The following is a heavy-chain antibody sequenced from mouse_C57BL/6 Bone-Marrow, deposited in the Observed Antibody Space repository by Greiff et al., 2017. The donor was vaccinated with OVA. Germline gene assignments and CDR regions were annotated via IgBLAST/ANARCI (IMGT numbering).Heavy chain of an antibody. V-gene: IGHV1-50*01. J-gene: IGHJ2*01. Sequence: QVQLQQPGAELVKPGASVKLSCKASGYTFTSYWMQWVKPRPGQGLEWIGEIDPSDSYTNYNQKFKGKATLTVDTSSSAAYMQLSSLTSEDAAVYYSARGYGSSDDNVDYWGQGTTLTVSS. CDR2: IDPSDSYT. CDR3: ARGYGSSDDNVDY. CDR1: GYTFTSYW. D-gene: IGHD1-1*01.